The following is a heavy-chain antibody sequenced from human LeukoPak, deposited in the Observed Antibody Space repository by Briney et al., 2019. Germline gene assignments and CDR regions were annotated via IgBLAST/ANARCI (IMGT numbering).Heavy chain of an antibody. CDR2: IYYSGST. J-gene: IGHJ4*02. D-gene: IGHD3-10*01. Sequence: SETLSLTCTVSGGSISSGGYYWSWIRQHPGKGLEWIGYIYYSGSTYYNPSLKSRVTISVDTSKNQFSLKLSSVTAADTAVYYCARDSDGYGSGSGPPSLDYWGQGTLVTVSS. V-gene: IGHV4-31*03. CDR3: ARDSDGYGSGSGPPSLDY. CDR1: GGSISSGGYY.